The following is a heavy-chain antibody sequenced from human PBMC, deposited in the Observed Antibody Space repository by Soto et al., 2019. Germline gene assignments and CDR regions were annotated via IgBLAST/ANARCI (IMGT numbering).Heavy chain of an antibody. J-gene: IGHJ6*02. CDR1: GFTFDDYT. Sequence: GGSLRLSCAASGFTFDDYTMHWVRQAPGKGLEWVSLISWDGGSTYYADSVKGRFTISRDNSKNSLYLQMNSLRTEDTALYYCAKDLMAETWYYYGMDVWGQGTTVTVSS. V-gene: IGHV3-43*01. D-gene: IGHD3-10*01. CDR2: ISWDGGST. CDR3: AKDLMAETWYYYGMDV.